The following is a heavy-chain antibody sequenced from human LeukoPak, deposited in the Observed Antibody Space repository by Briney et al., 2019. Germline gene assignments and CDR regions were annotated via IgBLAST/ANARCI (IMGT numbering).Heavy chain of an antibody. V-gene: IGHV3-23*01. Sequence: GGSLRLSCEASGFTFTSNWMSWVRQAPGKGLEWVSVISGSGGSTYYADSVKGRFTISRDNSKNTLYLQMNSLRADDTAVYYCAKEWGVDYGLRYWGQGTLVTVSS. CDR1: GFTFTSNW. CDR2: ISGSGGST. CDR3: AKEWGVDYGLRY. J-gene: IGHJ4*02. D-gene: IGHD4-17*01.